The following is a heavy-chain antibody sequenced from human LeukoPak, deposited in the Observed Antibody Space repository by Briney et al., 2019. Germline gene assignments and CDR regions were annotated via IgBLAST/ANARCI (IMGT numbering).Heavy chain of an antibody. CDR1: GFTFSSYS. D-gene: IGHD5-12*01. J-gene: IGHJ3*02. Sequence: GGSLRLSCAASGFTFSSYSMNWVRQAPGKGLEWISYISSSSRTTYYADSVKGRFTISRDNAKNSLYLQMNSLRAEDTAVYYCARKDSGYGYAFDIWGQGTVVAVSS. CDR2: ISSSSRTT. CDR3: ARKDSGYGYAFDI. V-gene: IGHV3-48*01.